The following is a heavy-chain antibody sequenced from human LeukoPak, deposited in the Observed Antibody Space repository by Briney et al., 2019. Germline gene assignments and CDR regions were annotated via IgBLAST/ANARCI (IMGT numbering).Heavy chain of an antibody. D-gene: IGHD3-10*01. V-gene: IGHV4-39*07. Sequence: PSETLSLTCSVSGGSISSSTYYWGWIRQPPGKGLEWIGSIYYSGSTYYNPSLKSRVTISVDTSKNQFSLKLSSVTAADTAVYYCARGLWLPEYYFDYWGQGTLVTVSS. CDR2: IYYSGST. J-gene: IGHJ4*02. CDR1: GGSISSSTYY. CDR3: ARGLWLPEYYFDY.